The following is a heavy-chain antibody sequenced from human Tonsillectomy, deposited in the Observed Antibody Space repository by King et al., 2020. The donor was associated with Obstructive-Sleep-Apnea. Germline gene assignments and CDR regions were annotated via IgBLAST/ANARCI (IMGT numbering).Heavy chain of an antibody. CDR3: VKGGRWAGWIGTTIGDAFDI. CDR1: GLTLSSYA. CDR2: ISYDGSKE. D-gene: IGHD1-7*01. J-gene: IGHJ3*02. V-gene: IGHV3-30*18. Sequence: VQLVESGGGVVQPGRSLRLSCAASGLTLSSYAIHWVRQAPGKGLEWVALISYDGSKEYYADSVKGRFTISRDNSKNTVILQLDSLRPEDTAVFFCVKGGRWAGWIGTTIGDAFDIWGQGTMVTVSS.